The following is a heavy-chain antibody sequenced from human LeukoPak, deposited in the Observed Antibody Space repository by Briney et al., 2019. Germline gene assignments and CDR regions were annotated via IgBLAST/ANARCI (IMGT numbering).Heavy chain of an antibody. Sequence: GSLRLSCAASGFNLREFYMGWIPQAPGKGLQWISSISSTGSTTFYADSVKGRFTISRDNAKNSLYLQVDSLRVGDTAVYYCARDTVAGQIYFDHWGQGTLVTVSS. V-gene: IGHV3-11*01. D-gene: IGHD6-19*01. CDR2: ISSTGSTT. J-gene: IGHJ4*02. CDR3: ARDTVAGQIYFDH. CDR1: GFNLREFY.